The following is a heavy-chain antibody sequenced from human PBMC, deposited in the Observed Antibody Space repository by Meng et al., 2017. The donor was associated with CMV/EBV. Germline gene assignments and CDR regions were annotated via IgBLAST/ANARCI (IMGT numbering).Heavy chain of an antibody. CDR3: ARATNWNYHHLYYYYGMDV. D-gene: IGHD1-7*01. CDR1: GFTFSSYW. V-gene: IGHV3-7*01. Sequence: GESLKISCAASGFTFSSYWMSWVRQAPGKGLEWVANIKQDGSEKYYVDSVKGRFTISRDNAKNSLYLQMNSLRAEDTAVYYCARATNWNYHHLYYYYGMDVWGQGTTVTVSS. CDR2: IKQDGSEK. J-gene: IGHJ6*02.